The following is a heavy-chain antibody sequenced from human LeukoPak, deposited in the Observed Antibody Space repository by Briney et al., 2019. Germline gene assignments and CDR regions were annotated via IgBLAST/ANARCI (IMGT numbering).Heavy chain of an antibody. V-gene: IGHV3-21*01. CDR1: GFTFSSYS. CDR3: ASSYPLSAYFDY. Sequence: GGSLRLSCAASGFTFSSYSMNWVRQAPGKGLEWVSSISSSSSYIYYADSVKGRFTISRDNAKNSLYLQMNSLRAEDTAVYYCASSYPLSAYFDYWGQGTLVTVSS. CDR2: ISSSSSYI. D-gene: IGHD2-2*01. J-gene: IGHJ4*02.